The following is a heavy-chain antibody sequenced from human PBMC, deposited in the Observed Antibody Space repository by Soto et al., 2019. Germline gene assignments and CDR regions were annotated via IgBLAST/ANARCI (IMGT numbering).Heavy chain of an antibody. J-gene: IGHJ5*02. CDR1: GYTFTSYD. CDR2: MNPNSGNT. D-gene: IGHD3-10*01. CDR3: ARGRAVRTGWFDP. Sequence: QVQLVQSGAEVKKPGASVKVSCKASGYTFTSYDIHWVRQATGQGLEWMGWMNPNSGNTGYAQKFQDRVTMTRNTXMSTAYRELSSLRAEDTAVYYCARGRAVRTGWFDPWGQGTLVTVSS. V-gene: IGHV1-8*01.